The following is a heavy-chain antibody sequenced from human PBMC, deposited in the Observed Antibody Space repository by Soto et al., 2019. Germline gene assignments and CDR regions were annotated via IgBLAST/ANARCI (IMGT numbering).Heavy chain of an antibody. CDR3: TRGIDVWSGYPRYSLDY. J-gene: IGHJ4*02. Sequence: EVQLVESGGGLVQPGGSLKLSCAASGFIFSDSALHWVRQASGKGLEWVGRIRRKANNYATTYAASVEGRFAISRDDSKNTAYLQMNSLKTEDTARYYCTRGIDVWSGYPRYSLDYWGQGTLVTVSS. V-gene: IGHV3-73*02. CDR2: IRRKANNYAT. CDR1: GFIFSDSA. D-gene: IGHD3-3*01.